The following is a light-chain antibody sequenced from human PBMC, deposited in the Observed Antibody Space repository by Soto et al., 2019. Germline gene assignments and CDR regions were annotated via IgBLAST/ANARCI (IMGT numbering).Light chain of an antibody. CDR2: DVT. CDR3: SSFSSSLLV. J-gene: IGLJ2*01. Sequence: QSVLTQPASVSGSPGQTITISCTGPSSDVGGYTSVSWYQQHPGKAPKRLIYDVTYRPSGVSTRFSGSKSGNTASLTISGLQAEDEADYYCSSFSSSLLVFGGGNKVNVL. V-gene: IGLV2-14*01. CDR1: SSDVGGYTS.